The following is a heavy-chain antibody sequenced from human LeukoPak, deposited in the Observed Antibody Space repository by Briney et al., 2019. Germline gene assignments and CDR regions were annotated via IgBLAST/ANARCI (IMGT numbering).Heavy chain of an antibody. J-gene: IGHJ4*02. CDR3: TTTTIGSSCSSYFDY. CDR2: VYYSGSA. CDR1: DGSICAYY. V-gene: IGHV4-59*03. Sequence: PSETLPLTCTISDGSICAYYSSWIRQPPGKGLEWIGYVYYSGSADYNPSLRSRVPLSVHTSKNQFSLTLTSVTAADTAMYYCTTTTIGSSCSSYFDYGSRATLVTVSS. D-gene: IGHD6-13*01.